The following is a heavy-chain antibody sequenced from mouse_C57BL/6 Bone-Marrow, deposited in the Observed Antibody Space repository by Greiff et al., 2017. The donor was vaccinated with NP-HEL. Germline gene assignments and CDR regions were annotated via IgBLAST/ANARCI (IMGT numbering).Heavy chain of an antibody. V-gene: IGHV1-82*01. Sequence: VQLQQSGPELVKPGASVKISCKASGYAFSSSWMNWVKQRPGKGLEWIGRIYPGDGDTNYNGKFKGKATLTADKSSSTAYMQLSSLTSEDSAVYFCARCPYYYGSSDFDYWGQGTTLTVSS. CDR2: IYPGDGDT. D-gene: IGHD1-1*01. CDR3: ARCPYYYGSSDFDY. CDR1: GYAFSSSW. J-gene: IGHJ2*01.